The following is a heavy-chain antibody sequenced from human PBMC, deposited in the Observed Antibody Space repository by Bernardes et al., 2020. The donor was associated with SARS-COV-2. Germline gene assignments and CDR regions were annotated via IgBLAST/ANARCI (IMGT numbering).Heavy chain of an antibody. V-gene: IGHV3-53*01. D-gene: IGHD3-16*01. CDR1: ELLVESNY. CDR2: IYVNSNT. CDR3: TRGGPRSVMDY. Sequence: GSLRLSCAASELLVESNYMSWVRETPGKGLEWVAVIYVNSNTQYADSMKDRFTISRDNSKNTLYLQMSSLRAEDTAVYYCTRGGPRSVMDYWGQGTLVTVSS. J-gene: IGHJ4*02.